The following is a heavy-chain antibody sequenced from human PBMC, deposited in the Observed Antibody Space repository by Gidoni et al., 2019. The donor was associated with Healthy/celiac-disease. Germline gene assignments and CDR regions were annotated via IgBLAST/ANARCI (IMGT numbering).Heavy chain of an antibody. Sequence: TNYNPSLKSRVTISVDTSKNQFSLKLSSVTAADTAVYYCARSSGYSGFDDYWGQGTLVTVSS. CDR2: T. J-gene: IGHJ4*02. V-gene: IGHV4-4*09. CDR3: ARSSGYSGFDDY. D-gene: IGHD5-12*01.